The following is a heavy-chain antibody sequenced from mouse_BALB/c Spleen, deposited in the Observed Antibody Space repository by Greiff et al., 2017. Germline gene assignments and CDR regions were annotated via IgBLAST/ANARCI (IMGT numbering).Heavy chain of an antibody. CDR3: ARRGGDGYYAYYFDY. CDR1: GYTFTSYV. D-gene: IGHD2-3*01. V-gene: IGHV1-14*01. Sequence: VQLKESGPELVKPGASVKMSCKASGYTFTSYVMHWVKQKPGQGLEWIGYINPYNDGTKYNEKFKGKATLTSDKSSSTAYMELSSLTSEDSAVYYCARRGGDGYYAYYFDYWGQGTTLTVSS. CDR2: INPYNDGT. J-gene: IGHJ2*01.